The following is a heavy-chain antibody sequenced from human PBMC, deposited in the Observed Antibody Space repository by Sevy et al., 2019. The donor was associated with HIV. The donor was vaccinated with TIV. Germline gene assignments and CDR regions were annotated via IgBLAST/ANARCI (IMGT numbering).Heavy chain of an antibody. D-gene: IGHD2-2*01. Sequence: GGSLRRSCAASGFTFSSYWMSWVRQAPGKGLEWVANIKRDGSEKYYVDSVKGRLTFSRDNAKNSLYLQMNSLRAEDTAVYYCSRDCSSASCLWGMDVWGQGTTVTVSS. CDR2: IKRDGSEK. CDR3: SRDCSSASCLWGMDV. CDR1: GFTFSSYW. J-gene: IGHJ6*02. V-gene: IGHV3-7*03.